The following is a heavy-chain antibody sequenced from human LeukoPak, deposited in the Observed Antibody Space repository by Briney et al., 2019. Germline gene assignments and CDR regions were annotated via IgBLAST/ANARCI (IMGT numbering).Heavy chain of an antibody. V-gene: IGHV5-51*01. Sequence: GESLKISCKGSGYSFTSYWIGGVRQMPGKGLEWMGIIYPGGSDTRYSPSFQGQVTISADKSISTDYLQWSSLKASANAMYYCARGITMVRGEGHAFDIWGQGTMVTVSS. J-gene: IGHJ3*02. CDR2: IYPGGSDT. CDR1: GYSFTSYW. D-gene: IGHD3-10*01. CDR3: ARGITMVRGEGHAFDI.